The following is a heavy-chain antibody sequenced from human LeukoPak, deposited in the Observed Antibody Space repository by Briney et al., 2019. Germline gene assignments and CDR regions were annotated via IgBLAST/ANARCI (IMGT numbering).Heavy chain of an antibody. D-gene: IGHD2-2*02. CDR2: ISGSGGST. CDR1: GFTFNNYW. CDR3: AKLVVVVPAAIGGRYFDY. V-gene: IGHV3-23*01. J-gene: IGHJ4*02. Sequence: GGSLRLSCAASGFTFNNYWMHWVRQAPGKGLEWVSAISGSGGSTYYADSVKGRFTISRDNSKNTLYLQMNSLRAEDTAVYYCAKLVVVVPAAIGGRYFDYWGQGTLVTVSS.